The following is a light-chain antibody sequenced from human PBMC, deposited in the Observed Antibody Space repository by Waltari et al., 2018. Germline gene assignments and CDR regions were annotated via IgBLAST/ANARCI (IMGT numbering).Light chain of an antibody. CDR2: GTS. J-gene: IGKJ4*01. Sequence: CRASQSVSRISLVWLQQKPGQAPRLVIYGTSNRATGFPDRFSCSGSGTDFTLTISRLEPEDFAMYYCQQYDGSVLTFGGGTKVEL. V-gene: IGKV3-20*01. CDR3: QQYDGSVLT. CDR1: QSVSRIS.